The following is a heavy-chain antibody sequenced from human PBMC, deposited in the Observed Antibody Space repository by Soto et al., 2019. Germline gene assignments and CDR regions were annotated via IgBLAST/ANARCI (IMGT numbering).Heavy chain of an antibody. V-gene: IGHV3-23*01. CDR3: AKGRGGSGSLTPRVDF. D-gene: IGHD3-10*01. Sequence: EVQLLESGGGLVQPGGSLRLSCAASGFTFNNYAMTWVRQAPGKGLEWVSAISGGGDTTSYADPVKGRFPVSRDGSKNTLYLQMSSLRAEDTALYYCAKGRGGSGSLTPRVDFWGQGTLVTVSS. CDR2: ISGGGDTT. J-gene: IGHJ4*02. CDR1: GFTFNNYA.